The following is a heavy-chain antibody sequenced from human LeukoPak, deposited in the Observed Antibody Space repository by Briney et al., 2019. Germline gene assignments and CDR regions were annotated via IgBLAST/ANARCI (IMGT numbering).Heavy chain of an antibody. V-gene: IGHV1-69*05. J-gene: IGHJ5*02. Sequence: SVKVSFKASGGTFSSYAISWVRQAPGQGLEWMGGLIPIFGTANYYQKFQGRVTITTDESPSTAYMELSSLRSENAAVYYCARASLGYCSSTSCYTNWFDPWGQGTLVTVSS. CDR2: LIPIFGTA. D-gene: IGHD2-2*02. CDR3: ARASLGYCSSTSCYTNWFDP. CDR1: GGTFSSYA.